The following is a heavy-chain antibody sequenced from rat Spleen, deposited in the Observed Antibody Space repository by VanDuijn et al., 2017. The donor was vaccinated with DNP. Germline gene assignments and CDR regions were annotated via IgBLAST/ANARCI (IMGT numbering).Heavy chain of an antibody. D-gene: IGHD1-12*02. CDR1: GFTFHNYW. CDR3: ARPDYYDGSYPHY. CDR2: ITSSGGST. J-gene: IGHJ2*01. Sequence: EVQLVESGGDLVQPGRSLKLSCVASGFTFHNYWMAWIRQVPGKGLEWVASITSSGGSTYYPDSVKGRFTISRYNAKSTLYLQMNSLRSEDMATYYCARPDYYDGSYPHYWGQGVMVTVSS. V-gene: IGHV5-31*01.